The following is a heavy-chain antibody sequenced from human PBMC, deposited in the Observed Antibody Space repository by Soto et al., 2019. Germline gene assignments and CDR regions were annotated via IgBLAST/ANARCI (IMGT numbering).Heavy chain of an antibody. D-gene: IGHD3-22*01. CDR2: IYSGGST. J-gene: IGHJ5*02. V-gene: IGHV3-66*01. Sequence: GGSLRLSCTASGFTVSSNYMSWVRQAPGKGLEWVSVIYSGGSTYYSDSVKGRFTISRDNSKNTLYLQMNSLRAEDTAVYYCAREITMIAWGQGTLVTVSS. CDR3: AREITMIA. CDR1: GFTVSSNY.